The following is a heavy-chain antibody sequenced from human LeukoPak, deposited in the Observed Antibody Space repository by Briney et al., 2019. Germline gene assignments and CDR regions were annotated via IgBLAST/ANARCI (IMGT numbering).Heavy chain of an antibody. CDR3: ARGPPITMVRGGQWYYYMDV. V-gene: IGHV1-46*01. CDR2: INPSGGST. D-gene: IGHD3-10*01. J-gene: IGHJ6*03. Sequence: ASVKVSCKASGYTFTSYYMHWVRQAPGQGLEWMGIINPSGGSTNYAQKFQGRVTMTRDTSTNTVYMELSSLRSEDTAVYYCARGPPITMVRGGQWYYYMDVWGKGTTVTISS. CDR1: GYTFTSYY.